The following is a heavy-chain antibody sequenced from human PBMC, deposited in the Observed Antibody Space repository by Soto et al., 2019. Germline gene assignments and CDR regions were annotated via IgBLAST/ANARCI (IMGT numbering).Heavy chain of an antibody. J-gene: IGHJ4*02. D-gene: IGHD1-26*01. CDR3: ARGSGSYYAY. CDR2: ISYSGST. V-gene: IGHV4-61*01. CDR1: GASVSSGNYY. Sequence: QVQLQESGPGLVKPSETLSLTCTVSGASVSSGNYYWSWIRQPPGKGLECIGYISYSGSTNYNPSLTXXVXIXXDTSKNRFSLKLSSVTAADTAVYYCARGSGSYYAYWGQGTLVTVSS.